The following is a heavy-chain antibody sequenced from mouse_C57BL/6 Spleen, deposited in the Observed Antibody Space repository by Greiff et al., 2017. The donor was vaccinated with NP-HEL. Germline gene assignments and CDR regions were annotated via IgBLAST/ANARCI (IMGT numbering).Heavy chain of an antibody. Sequence: EVQLQQSGAELVRPGASVKLSCTASGFNIKDYYMHWVKQRPEQGLEWIGRIDPEDGDTDYAPKFQGKATMTADTSSNTAYLQLSSLTSEDTAVEYCTTSGSKGYAMDYWGQGTSVTVSS. CDR1: GFNIKDYY. J-gene: IGHJ4*01. CDR2: IDPEDGDT. V-gene: IGHV14-1*01. D-gene: IGHD1-1*01. CDR3: TTSGSKGYAMDY.